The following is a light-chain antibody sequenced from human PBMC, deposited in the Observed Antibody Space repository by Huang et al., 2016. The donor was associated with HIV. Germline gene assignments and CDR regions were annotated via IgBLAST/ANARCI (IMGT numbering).Light chain of an antibody. V-gene: IGKV3-11*01. Sequence: EIVLTQSPATLSLTPGERVALSCRASQNINNDLSWYQKRTGQAPRLLISNASNRATGIPARFSGSGSGTDFTLTSSSLEPEDFVVYFCQQRTNWPPGYTFGQGTKL. CDR1: QNINND. CDR3: QQRTNWPPGYT. J-gene: IGKJ2*01. CDR2: NAS.